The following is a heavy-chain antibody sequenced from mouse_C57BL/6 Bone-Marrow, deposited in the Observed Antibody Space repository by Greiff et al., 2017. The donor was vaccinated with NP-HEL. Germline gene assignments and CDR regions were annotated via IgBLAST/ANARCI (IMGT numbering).Heavy chain of an antibody. CDR2: INYDGSST. D-gene: IGHD1-1*01. CDR3: ARGVITPSPYFDY. J-gene: IGHJ2*01. Sequence: DVKLVESEGGLVQPGSSMKLSCTASGFTFSDYYMAWVRQVPEKGLEWVANINYDGSSTYYLDSLKSRFIISRDNAKNILYLQMSSLKSEDTATYYCARGVITPSPYFDYWGQGTTLTVSS. V-gene: IGHV5-16*01. CDR1: GFTFSDYY.